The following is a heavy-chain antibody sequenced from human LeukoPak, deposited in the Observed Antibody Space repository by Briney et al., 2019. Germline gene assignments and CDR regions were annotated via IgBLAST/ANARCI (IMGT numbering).Heavy chain of an antibody. CDR2: INTNTGNP. V-gene: IGHV7-4-1*02. CDR3: ARGSETVLLWFGELYYYYGMDV. D-gene: IGHD3-10*01. CDR1: GYTFTSYA. J-gene: IGHJ6*02. Sequence: ASVKVSCKASGYTFTSYAMNWVRQAPGQGLEWMGWINTNTGNPTYAQGFTGRFVFSLDTSVSTAYLQISSLKAEDTAVYYCARGSETVLLWFGELYYYYGMDVWGQGTTVTVSS.